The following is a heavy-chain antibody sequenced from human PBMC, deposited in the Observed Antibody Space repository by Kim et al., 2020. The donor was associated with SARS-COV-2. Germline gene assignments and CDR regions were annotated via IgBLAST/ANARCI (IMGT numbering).Heavy chain of an antibody. CDR1: GGSISSSNW. V-gene: IGHV4-4*02. J-gene: IGHJ4*02. D-gene: IGHD5-12*01. CDR2: IYHSGST. CDR3: ARVNIVVTTDYFAY. Sequence: SETLSLTCAVSGGSISSSNWWSWVRQPPGKGLEWIGEIYHSGSTNYNPSLKSRVTISVDKSKNQFSLKLSSVTAADTAVYYCARVNIVVTTDYFAYWGQGTLVTVSS.